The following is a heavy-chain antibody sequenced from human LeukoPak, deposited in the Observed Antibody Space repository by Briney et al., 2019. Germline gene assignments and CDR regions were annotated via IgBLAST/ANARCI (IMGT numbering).Heavy chain of an antibody. CDR3: ARGLSYYYDSSGYPNWFDP. CDR1: VGSFSGYY. Sequence: PSETLSLTCAVYVGSFSGYYWSWIPQPPGKGLEWIGEINHCVSTNYNPSLKSRVTISVDTSKNQFSLKLSSVTAADTAVYYCARGLSYYYDSSGYPNWFDPWGQGTLVTVSS. J-gene: IGHJ5*02. CDR2: INHCVST. D-gene: IGHD3-22*01. V-gene: IGHV4-34*01.